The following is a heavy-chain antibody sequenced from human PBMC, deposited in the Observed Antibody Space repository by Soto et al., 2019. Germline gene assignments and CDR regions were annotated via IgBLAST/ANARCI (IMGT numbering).Heavy chain of an antibody. V-gene: IGHV1-46*01. Sequence: ASVKVSCKASGYTFTSYYMHSVRQAPGQGLEWMGIINPSGGSTSYAQKFQGRVTMTRDTSTSTVYMELSSVTAADTAVYYCARVYYYDSSGYLYYFDYWGQGTLVTVSS. CDR1: GYTFTSYY. CDR2: INPSGGST. J-gene: IGHJ4*02. CDR3: ARVYYYDSSGYLYYFDY. D-gene: IGHD3-22*01.